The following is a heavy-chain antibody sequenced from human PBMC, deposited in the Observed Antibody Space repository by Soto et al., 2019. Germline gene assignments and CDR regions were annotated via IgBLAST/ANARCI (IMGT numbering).Heavy chain of an antibody. CDR1: GGSISSSSYY. CDR2: IYYSGST. D-gene: IGHD2-15*01. Sequence: SEKLSLTCTVSGGSISSSSYYWGWIRQPPGKGLEWIGSIYYSGSTYYNPSLKSRVTISVDTSKNQFSLKLSSVTAADTAVYYCARRQGWRNWFAPWGQGTLVTIS. CDR3: ARRQGWRNWFAP. J-gene: IGHJ5*02. V-gene: IGHV4-39*01.